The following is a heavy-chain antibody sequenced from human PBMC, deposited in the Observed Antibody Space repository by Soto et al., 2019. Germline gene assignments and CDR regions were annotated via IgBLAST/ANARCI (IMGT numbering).Heavy chain of an antibody. CDR1: SGSISSSNW. CDR3: ARVGDSGYDWGYFDY. J-gene: IGHJ4*01. Sequence: SETLSLTCAVSSGSISSSNWWSWVRQPPGKGLEWIGEIYHSGSTNYNPSLKSRVTISVDKSKNQFSLKLSSVTAADTAVYYCARVGDSGYDWGYFDYWGHGTLVTVSS. CDR2: IYHSGST. D-gene: IGHD5-12*01. V-gene: IGHV4-4*02.